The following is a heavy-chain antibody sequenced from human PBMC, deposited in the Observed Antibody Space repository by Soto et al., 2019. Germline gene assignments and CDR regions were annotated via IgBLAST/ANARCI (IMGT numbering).Heavy chain of an antibody. D-gene: IGHD3-22*01. J-gene: IGHJ4*02. CDR1: GGTFSSYA. CDR2: IIPIFGTA. CDR3: ARGLSSGYYYGFYFDY. Sequence: SVKVSCKASGGTFSSYAISWVRQAPGQGLEWMGGIIPIFGTANYAQKFQGRVTITADESTSTAYMELSSLRSEDTAVYYCARGLSSGYYYGFYFDYWGQGTLVTVSS. V-gene: IGHV1-69*13.